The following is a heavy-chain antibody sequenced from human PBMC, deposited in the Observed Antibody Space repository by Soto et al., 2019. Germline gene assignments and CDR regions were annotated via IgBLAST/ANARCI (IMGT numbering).Heavy chain of an antibody. V-gene: IGHV1-18*04. CDR1: GYTFTSYG. D-gene: IGHD2-15*01. J-gene: IGHJ5*02. CDR2: ISAYNGNT. CDR3: ARVQDIVVVVAAYNWFDP. Sequence: ASVKVSCKASGYTFTSYGISWVRQAPGQGLEWMGWISAYNGNTNYAQKLQGRVTMTTDTSTSTAYMELRSLRSDDTSVYYCARVQDIVVVVAAYNWFDPWGQGTLVTVSS.